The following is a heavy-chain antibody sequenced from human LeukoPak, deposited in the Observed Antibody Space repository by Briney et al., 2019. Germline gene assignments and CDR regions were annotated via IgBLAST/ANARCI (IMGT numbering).Heavy chain of an antibody. J-gene: IGHJ4*02. CDR2: ISWNSGSI. Sequence: GGSLRLSCAASGFTFDDFAMHWVRQAPGKGLEWVSSISWNSGSIGYADSVKGRFTISRDNAKNSLYLQMNSLRAEDTALYYCARGSRSTHFDYWGQGTLVTVSS. CDR1: GFTFDDFA. D-gene: IGHD2-15*01. V-gene: IGHV3-9*01. CDR3: ARGSRSTHFDY.